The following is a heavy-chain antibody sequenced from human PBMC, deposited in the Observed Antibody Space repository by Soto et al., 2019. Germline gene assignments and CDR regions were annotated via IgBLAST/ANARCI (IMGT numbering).Heavy chain of an antibody. V-gene: IGHV1-69*12. CDR1: GGTFSSYA. CDR3: AAYREYVFPP. CDR2: INPIFGST. J-gene: IGHJ5*02. Sequence: QVQLVQSGAEVKKPGSSVKVSCKASGGTFSSYAISWVRQAPGQGLDWMGVINPIFGSTNYAQRFQDRVTITADEAASTAYMERTSLRSDDTATCDCAAYREYVFPPWGRGTLVSVSS. D-gene: IGHD6-6*01.